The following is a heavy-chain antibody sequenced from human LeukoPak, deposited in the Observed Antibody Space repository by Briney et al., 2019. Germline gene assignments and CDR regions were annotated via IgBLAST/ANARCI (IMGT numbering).Heavy chain of an antibody. CDR2: IYYSGST. CDR3: ARVSGYDSFHVDY. J-gene: IGHJ4*02. D-gene: IGHD5-12*01. CDR1: GGSFSSGSYY. Sequence: SETLSLTCTVSGGSFSSGSYYWSWIRQPPGKGLEWIGYIYYSGSTNYNPSLKSRVTISVDTSKNQFSLKLSSVTAADTAVYYCARVSGYDSFHVDYWGQGTLVTVSS. V-gene: IGHV4-61*01.